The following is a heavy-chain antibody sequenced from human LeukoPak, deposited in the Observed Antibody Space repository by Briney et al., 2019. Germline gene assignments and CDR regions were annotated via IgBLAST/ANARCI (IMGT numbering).Heavy chain of an antibody. J-gene: IGHJ3*02. D-gene: IGHD2-21*01. CDR2: INPNSGGT. V-gene: IGHV1-2*02. CDR1: GYTFTGYY. CDR3: ARGFVYCGRDCYQSERAFDI. Sequence: ASVKVSCKASGYTFTGYYMHWVRRAPGQGLEWMGWINPNSGGTNYAQKFQGRVTMTRDTSISPAYMELSRLRSDDTAVYYCARGFVYCGRDCYQSERAFDIWGQGTMVTVSS.